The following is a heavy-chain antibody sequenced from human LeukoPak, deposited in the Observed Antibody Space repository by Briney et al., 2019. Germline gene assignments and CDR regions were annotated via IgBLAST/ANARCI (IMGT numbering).Heavy chain of an antibody. CDR3: ARRGYYDSSGYDY. J-gene: IGHJ4*02. Sequence: GGSLRLSCAASGFTFSSYWMSWVRQAPGKGLEWVAIIKQDGSEKYYVDSVKGRFTISRDNAKNSLYLQINSLRAEDTAIYYCARRGYYDSSGYDYWGQGTLVTVSS. CDR1: GFTFSSYW. V-gene: IGHV3-7*01. CDR2: IKQDGSEK. D-gene: IGHD3-22*01.